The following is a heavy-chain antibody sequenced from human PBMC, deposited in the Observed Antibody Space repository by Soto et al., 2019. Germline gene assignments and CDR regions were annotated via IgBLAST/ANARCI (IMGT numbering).Heavy chain of an antibody. Sequence: QVQLVQSGAEVQKPGSSVKVSCKAPGGTFSSYAISWVRQAPGQGLEWMGGIIPIFGTANYAQKFQGRVTITADESTSTAYMELSSLRSEDTAVYYCARDPYYYDSSGYYGSDAFDIWGQGTMVTVSS. CDR3: ARDPYYYDSSGYYGSDAFDI. D-gene: IGHD3-22*01. V-gene: IGHV1-69*01. CDR1: GGTFSSYA. J-gene: IGHJ3*02. CDR2: IIPIFGTA.